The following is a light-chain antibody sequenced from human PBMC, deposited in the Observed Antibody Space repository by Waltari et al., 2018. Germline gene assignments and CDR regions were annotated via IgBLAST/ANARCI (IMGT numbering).Light chain of an antibody. CDR1: SGYSDYR. CDR2: VGAGGPAG. CDR3: GADHGTGGDFGFV. J-gene: IGLJ3*02. V-gene: IGLV9-49*01. Sequence: QPVLTQSPSASASLGASVTLTCTLSSGYSDYRVDWFQQRPGKGPRFVMRVGAGGPAGSKGDGIPDRFSFSGSGLSRHLIIKNVQEEDESDYYCGADHGTGGDFGFVFGGGTRLTVL.